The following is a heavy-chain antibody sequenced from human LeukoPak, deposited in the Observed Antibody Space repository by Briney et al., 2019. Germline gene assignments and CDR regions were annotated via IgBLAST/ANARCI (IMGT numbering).Heavy chain of an antibody. CDR2: INWNGGRT. CDR1: GGSINNYD. CDR3: ARDYDYGDYPGY. Sequence: ETLSLTCTVSGGSINNYDWSWVRQAPGKGLEWVSGINWNGGRTGYADSVKGRFTISRDNAKNSLYLQMNSLRAEETALYYCARDYDYGDYPGYWGQGTLVTASS. V-gene: IGHV3-20*04. J-gene: IGHJ4*02. D-gene: IGHD4-17*01.